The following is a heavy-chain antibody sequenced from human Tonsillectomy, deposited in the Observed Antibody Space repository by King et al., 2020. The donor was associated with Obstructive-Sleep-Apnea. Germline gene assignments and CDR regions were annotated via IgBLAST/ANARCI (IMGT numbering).Heavy chain of an antibody. V-gene: IGHV3-23*04. J-gene: IGHJ4*02. Sequence: VQLVESGGGLVQPGGSLRLSCAASGVTFNSYAMSWVRQAPGRGLDWGATISGIGVSTYYADSVRGRFTISRDNTKKKLSLQMNSLRTEATAIYYCAKLGGRSGVDYWGQGPLVAVAS. CDR2: ISGIGVST. CDR3: AKLGGRSGVDY. CDR1: GVTFNSYA. D-gene: IGHD3-16*01.